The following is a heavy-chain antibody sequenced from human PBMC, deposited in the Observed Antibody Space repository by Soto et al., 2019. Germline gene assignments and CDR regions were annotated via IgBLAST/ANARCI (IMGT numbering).Heavy chain of an antibody. CDR1: GYTFTGYY. V-gene: IGHV1-2*04. Sequence: ASVKVSCKASGYTFTGYYMHWVRQAPGQGLEWMGWINPNSGGTNYAQKFQGWVTMTRDTSISTAYTELSRLRSDDTAVYYCARDVWAARPNYYYSSGRDVGAQGPRAT. J-gene: IGHJ6*02. CDR3: ARDVWAARPNYYYSSGRDV. D-gene: IGHD6-6*01. CDR2: INPNSGGT.